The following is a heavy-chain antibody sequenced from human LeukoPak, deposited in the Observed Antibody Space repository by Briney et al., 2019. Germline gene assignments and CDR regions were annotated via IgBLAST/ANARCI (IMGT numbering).Heavy chain of an antibody. CDR3: AKRDSSGWYYYYYGMDV. D-gene: IGHD6-19*01. CDR2: TSYGGSNK. Sequence: GGSLRLSCAASGFTFSSYGMHWVRQAPGKGLEWVAVTSYGGSNKYYADSVKGRFTISRDNSKNTLYLQMNSLRAEDTAVYYCAKRDSSGWYYYYYGMDVWGQGTTVTVSS. CDR1: GFTFSSYG. V-gene: IGHV3-30*18. J-gene: IGHJ6*02.